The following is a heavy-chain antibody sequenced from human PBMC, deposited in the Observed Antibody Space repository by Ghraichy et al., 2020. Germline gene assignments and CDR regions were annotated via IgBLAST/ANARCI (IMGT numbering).Heavy chain of an antibody. CDR3: ARGRRDSSGYYYPVDY. J-gene: IGHJ4*02. CDR2: IYSGGTT. CDR1: GFTVSSNY. Sequence: GGSLRLSCAASGFTVSSNYMSWVRHTPWKGLEWVSVIYSGGTTYYGDSVKGRFTIFRDNSKNTVYLQMNSLRAEDTAVYYCARGRRDSSGYYYPVDYWGQGTLVTVSS. V-gene: IGHV3-53*01. D-gene: IGHD3-22*01.